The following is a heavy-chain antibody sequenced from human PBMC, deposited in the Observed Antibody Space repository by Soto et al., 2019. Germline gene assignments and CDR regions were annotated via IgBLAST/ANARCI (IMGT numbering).Heavy chain of an antibody. CDR3: AKDPYYDISRSSGFDY. J-gene: IGHJ4*02. CDR2: ISGSGGST. D-gene: IGHD3-9*01. CDR1: GFTFSSYA. Sequence: EVQLLESGGGLVQPGGSLRLSCAASGFTFSSYAMSWVRQAPGKGLEWVSAISGSGGSTYYADSVKGRFTISRDNSKNTLYLQMNSLRAEDTAVYYCAKDPYYDISRSSGFDYWGQGTLVTVSS. V-gene: IGHV3-23*01.